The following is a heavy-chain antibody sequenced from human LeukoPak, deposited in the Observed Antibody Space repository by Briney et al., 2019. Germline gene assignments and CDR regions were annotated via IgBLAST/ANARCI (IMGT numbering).Heavy chain of an antibody. J-gene: IGHJ6*04. CDR3: ARRSWYYYYYGMDV. CDR2: INHSGST. D-gene: IGHD6-13*01. Sequence: SETLSLTFAVYGGSFSGYYWSWIRQPPGKGLEWIGEINHSGSTNYNPSLKSRVTISVDTSKNQFSLKLSSVTAADTAVYYCARRSWYYYYYGMDVWGKGTTVTVSS. V-gene: IGHV4-34*01. CDR1: GGSFSGYY.